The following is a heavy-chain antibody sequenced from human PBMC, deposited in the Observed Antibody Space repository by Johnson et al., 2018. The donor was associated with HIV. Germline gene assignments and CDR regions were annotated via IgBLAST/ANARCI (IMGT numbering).Heavy chain of an antibody. J-gene: IGHJ3*01. CDR1: GFTFSNYA. V-gene: IGHV3-23*04. Sequence: EVQLVESGGGWVQPGGSLRLSCAASGFTFSNYAMTWVRQSPGKGLEWVSTISGSGDSTYYADSVKGRFTISREKSKNTLYVQMNSLRVEDTAVYYCARDLGRPDAFDVWGQGTMVTVSS. CDR3: ARDLGRPDAFDV. CDR2: ISGSGDST. D-gene: IGHD2-15*01.